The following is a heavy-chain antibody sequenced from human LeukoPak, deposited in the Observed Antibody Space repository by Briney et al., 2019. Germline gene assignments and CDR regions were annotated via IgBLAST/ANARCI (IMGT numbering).Heavy chain of an antibody. J-gene: IGHJ4*02. CDR1: GFTFSSYA. CDR3: AKGPIEAAATGLYFDY. D-gene: IGHD6-13*01. CDR2: ISGSGGKT. V-gene: IGHV3-23*01. Sequence: GGSLRLSCAASGFTFSSYAMSWVRQAPGKGLEWVSVISGSGGKTYYADFVKGRFTISRDNSKNTLYLQMNSLRAEDTAVYYCAKGPIEAAATGLYFDYWGQGTLVTVSS.